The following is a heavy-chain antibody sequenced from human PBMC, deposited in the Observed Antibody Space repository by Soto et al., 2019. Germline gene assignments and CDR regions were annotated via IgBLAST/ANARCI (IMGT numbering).Heavy chain of an antibody. V-gene: IGHV4-39*02. Sequence: SETLSLTCTVSGGSISSSSYYWGWIRQPPGKGLEWIGSIYYSGSTYYNPSLKGRFTISRDNAKNSLYLQMNSLRAEDTAVYYCATDNSYSSGWYYYGMDVWGQGTTVTVSS. CDR3: ATDNSYSSGWYYYGMDV. D-gene: IGHD6-19*01. CDR1: GGSISSSSYY. J-gene: IGHJ6*02. CDR2: IYYSGST.